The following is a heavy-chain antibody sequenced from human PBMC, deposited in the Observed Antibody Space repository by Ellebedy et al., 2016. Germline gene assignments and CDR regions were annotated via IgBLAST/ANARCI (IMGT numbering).Heavy chain of an antibody. V-gene: IGHV5-51*01. CDR1: GYSFTSYW. CDR3: ARTPMKQLYYFDY. J-gene: IGHJ4*02. Sequence: GGSLRLXXKGSGYSFTSYWIGWVRQMPGKGLEWMGIIYPGDSDTRYSPSFQGQVTISADKSISTAYLQWSSLKASDTAMYYCARTPMKQLYYFDYWGQGTLVTVSS. CDR2: IYPGDSDT. D-gene: IGHD6-13*01.